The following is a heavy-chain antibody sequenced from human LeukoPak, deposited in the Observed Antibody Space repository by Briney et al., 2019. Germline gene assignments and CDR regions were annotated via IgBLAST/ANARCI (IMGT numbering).Heavy chain of an antibody. J-gene: IGHJ6*02. D-gene: IGHD4-17*01. CDR3: ASSYGDYYYYYGMDV. CDR1: GGSFSGYY. Sequence: SETLSLTCAVYGGSFSGYYWSWIRQPPGKGVEWIGEINHSGSTNYNPSLKSRVTISVDTSKNQFSLKLSSVTAADTAVYYCASSYGDYYYYYGMDVWGQGTTVTVSS. CDR2: INHSGST. V-gene: IGHV4-34*01.